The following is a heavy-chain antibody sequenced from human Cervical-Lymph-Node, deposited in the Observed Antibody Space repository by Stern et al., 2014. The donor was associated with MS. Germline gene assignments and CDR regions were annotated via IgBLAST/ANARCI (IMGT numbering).Heavy chain of an antibody. CDR2: IVPIFGTS. D-gene: IGHD6-6*01. CDR1: GDTFINYA. CDR3: AREYSSSAHPFDF. Sequence: QMQLVQSGAEVKKPGSSVKVSCKTSGDTFINYAISWVRQAPGLGLEWMGGIVPIFGTSTYARKFRDRIHLTADKSSNTTYMELRSLRSEDTAVYYCAREYSSSAHPFDFWGQGTLLTVSS. J-gene: IGHJ4*02. V-gene: IGHV1-69*06.